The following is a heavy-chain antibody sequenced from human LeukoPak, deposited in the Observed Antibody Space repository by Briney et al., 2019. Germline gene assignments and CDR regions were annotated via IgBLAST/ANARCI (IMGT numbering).Heavy chain of an antibody. D-gene: IGHD3-22*01. J-gene: IGHJ4*02. V-gene: IGHV3-30*01. CDR2: ISYDGSNK. CDR3: ARDHDDRSQYYDSNDGPDY. CDR1: GFTFSSYA. Sequence: GGSLRLSCAASGFTFSSYAMHWVRQAPGKGLEWVAVISYDGSNKYYADSVKGRFTISRDNSKNTLYLQMNSLRAEDTAVYYCARDHDDRSQYYDSNDGPDYWGQGTQVTVSS.